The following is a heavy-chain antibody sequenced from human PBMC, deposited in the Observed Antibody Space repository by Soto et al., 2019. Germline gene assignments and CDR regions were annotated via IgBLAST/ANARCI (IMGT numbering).Heavy chain of an antibody. D-gene: IGHD5-18*01. CDR3: ARLSVDTAMENYFDY. CDR2: IYYSGST. Sequence: QLQLQESGPGLVKPSETLSLTCTVSGGSISSSSYYWGWIRQPPGKGLEWIGSIYYSGSTYYNPSLKSPVTISVDTSKNQFSLKLSSVTAADTAVYYCARLSVDTAMENYFDYWGQGTLVTVSS. V-gene: IGHV4-39*01. J-gene: IGHJ4*02. CDR1: GGSISSSSYY.